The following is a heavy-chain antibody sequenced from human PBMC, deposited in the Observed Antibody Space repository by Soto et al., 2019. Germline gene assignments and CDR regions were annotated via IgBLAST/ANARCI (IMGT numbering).Heavy chain of an antibody. CDR1: GGTFNTYA. V-gene: IGHV1-69*19. D-gene: IGHD3-16*02. J-gene: IGHJ4*02. Sequence: QVQLVQSGPEMKKPGSAVKVSCEASGGTFNTYAMNWVRQVPGQGLEWMGGIFPMFDVPRYAQKFQGRVTITLDESSTTAYMDLSSLRFDDTAVYYCARSVGSGGVIGGFDYWGQGTLVSV. CDR3: ARSVGSGGVIGGFDY. CDR2: IFPMFDVP.